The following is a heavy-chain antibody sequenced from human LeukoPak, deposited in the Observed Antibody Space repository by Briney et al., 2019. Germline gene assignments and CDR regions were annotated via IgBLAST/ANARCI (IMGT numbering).Heavy chain of an antibody. V-gene: IGHV4-59*08. D-gene: IGHD4-23*01. CDR1: GGSISNYY. Sequence: SETLSLTCNVSGGSISNYYWSWIRQSPEKGLEWIGYIHYRGSTNYNPSLKSRVTISVDTSKNQFSLKLSSVTAADTAVYYCARVLDGGNSGAHYWGQGTLVTVSS. CDR3: ARVLDGGNSGAHY. CDR2: IHYRGST. J-gene: IGHJ4*02.